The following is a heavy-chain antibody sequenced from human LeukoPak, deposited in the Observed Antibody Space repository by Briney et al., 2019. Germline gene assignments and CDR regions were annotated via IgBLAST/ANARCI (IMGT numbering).Heavy chain of an antibody. Sequence: SETLSLTCTVSGGSISSSSYYWGWIRQPPGKGLEWIGSIYYSGSTYYNPSLKSRVTISVDTSKNQFSPKLSSVTAADTAVYYCARVSGYNYESYYMDVWGKGTTVTVSS. CDR3: ARVSGYNYESYYMDV. J-gene: IGHJ6*03. V-gene: IGHV4-39*07. CDR1: GGSISSSSYY. D-gene: IGHD5-24*01. CDR2: IYYSGST.